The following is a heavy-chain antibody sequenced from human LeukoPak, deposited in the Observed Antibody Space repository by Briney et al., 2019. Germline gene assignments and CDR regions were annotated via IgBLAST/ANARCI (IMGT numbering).Heavy chain of an antibody. D-gene: IGHD3-22*01. CDR3: AKLRYDSSRS. CDR1: GFTFSSYG. CDR2: ISYDGSNK. Sequence: GGSLRLSCAASGFTFSSYGMHWVRQAPGKGLEWVAVISYDGSNKYYADSVKGRFTISRDNSKNTLYLQMNSLRAEDTAVYYCAKLRYDSSRSWGQGTLVTVSS. V-gene: IGHV3-30*18. J-gene: IGHJ5*02.